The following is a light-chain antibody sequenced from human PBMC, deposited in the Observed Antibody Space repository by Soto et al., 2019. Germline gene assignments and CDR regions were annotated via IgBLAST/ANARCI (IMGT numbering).Light chain of an antibody. CDR3: AAWDDSLSGYV. J-gene: IGLJ1*01. CDR1: SSNIGRDF. Sequence: QSVLAQPPSASGAPGQRVTISCSGSSSNIGRDFVYWYQQLPGTAPKLIIYNNDRRPSGVPDRFSSSKSGTSASLAISGLRSEDEADYYCAAWDDSLSGYVFGTGTKLTVL. CDR2: NND. V-gene: IGLV1-47*02.